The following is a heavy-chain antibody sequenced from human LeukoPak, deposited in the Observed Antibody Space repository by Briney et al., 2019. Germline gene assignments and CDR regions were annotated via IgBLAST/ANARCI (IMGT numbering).Heavy chain of an antibody. Sequence: PGGSLRLSCAASGFTFSSYAMHWVRQAPGKGLEWVAVISYDGSNKYYADSVKGRFTISRDNSKNTLYLQMNSLRAEDTAVYYCAKGQQWSDYWGQGTLVTVSS. CDR1: GFTFSSYA. J-gene: IGHJ4*02. CDR2: ISYDGSNK. V-gene: IGHV3-30*04. D-gene: IGHD6-19*01. CDR3: AKGQQWSDY.